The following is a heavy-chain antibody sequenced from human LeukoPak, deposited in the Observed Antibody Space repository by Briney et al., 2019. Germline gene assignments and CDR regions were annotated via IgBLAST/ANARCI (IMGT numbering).Heavy chain of an antibody. CDR3: ASEASCDSWSGYHNDFYI. D-gene: IGHD3-3*01. J-gene: IGHJ3*02. Sequence: GGSLRLSCAASGFTFRNYEMNWVRQAPRKGLEWVSYISSSGSIIYYIDSVKGRFTISRDNAKKSLHLQMNSLRAEDTAVYYCASEASCDSWSGYHNDFYIWGQGTMVTVSS. CDR2: ISSSGSII. V-gene: IGHV3-48*03. CDR1: GFTFRNYE.